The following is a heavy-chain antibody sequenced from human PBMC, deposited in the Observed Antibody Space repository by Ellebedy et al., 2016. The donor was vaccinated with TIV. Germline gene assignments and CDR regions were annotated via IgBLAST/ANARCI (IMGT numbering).Heavy chain of an antibody. V-gene: IGHV6-1*01. D-gene: IGHD3-10*01. J-gene: IGHJ5*02. CDR1: GDSVSSDRAV. Sequence: SETLSLTXAISGDSVSSDRAVWNWIRQSPSRGLEWLGRTYYRSKWYDEYAVSVRGRITINPDTSKNQFSLHLNSVTPEDTAVYYCAREGTMIRGIRNWFDAWGQGTLVTVSS. CDR3: AREGTMIRGIRNWFDA. CDR2: TYYRSKWYD.